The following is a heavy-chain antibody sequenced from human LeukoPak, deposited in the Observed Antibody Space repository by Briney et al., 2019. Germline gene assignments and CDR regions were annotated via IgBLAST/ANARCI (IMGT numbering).Heavy chain of an antibody. V-gene: IGHV4-59*08. CDR3: ARLASGSYGPLTPFDY. J-gene: IGHJ4*02. Sequence: SETLSLTCTVSGGSISSYYWSWIRQPAGKGLEWVGDIYYSGSTNYNPYLKSRVTISVDTSKNQFSLRLSSVTAADTAVYYSARLASGSYGPLTPFDYWGQGTLVTVSS. CDR1: GGSISSYY. CDR2: IYYSGST. D-gene: IGHD1-26*01.